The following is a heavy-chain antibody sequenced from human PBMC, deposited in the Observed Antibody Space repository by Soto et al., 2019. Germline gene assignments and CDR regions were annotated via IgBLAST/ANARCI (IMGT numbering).Heavy chain of an antibody. CDR3: ARDDRPVYSSGWYGDDFDY. CDR2: TYFRSKWYS. D-gene: IGHD6-19*01. V-gene: IGHV6-1*01. Sequence: SQTLSLTCAIPGDSVSSNSAAWNWIRQSPSRGLEWLGRTYFRSKWYSDYAVSVKSRITISPDTSTSTAYMELRSLRSDDTAVYYCARDDRPVYSSGWYGDDFDYWGQGTLVTVSS. J-gene: IGHJ4*02. CDR1: GDSVSSNSAA.